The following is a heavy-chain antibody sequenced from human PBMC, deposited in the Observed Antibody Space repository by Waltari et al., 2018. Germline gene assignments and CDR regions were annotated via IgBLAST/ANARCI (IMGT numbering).Heavy chain of an antibody. CDR2: MNPNSGNT. J-gene: IGHJ5*02. CDR1: GYTFTSYD. CDR3: ARAPIARRSSWYWFDP. V-gene: IGHV1-8*01. Sequence: QVQLVQSGAEVKKPGASVTVSCKASGYTFTSYDINWVRQATGQGLEWMGWMNPNSGNTGYAQKFQGRVTMTRNTSISTAYMELSSLRSEDTAVYYCARAPIARRSSWYWFDPWGQGTLVTVSS. D-gene: IGHD6-13*01.